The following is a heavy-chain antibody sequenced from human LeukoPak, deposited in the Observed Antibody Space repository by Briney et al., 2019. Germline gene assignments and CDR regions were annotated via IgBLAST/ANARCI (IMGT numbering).Heavy chain of an antibody. CDR3: ARDSGARTLDY. CDR2: ISSRSSTI. CDR1: GFTFSSYS. D-gene: IGHD6-6*01. J-gene: IGHJ4*02. Sequence: PGGSLRLSCAASGFTFSSYSMNWVRQAPGKGLEWVSYISSRSSTIYYADSVKGRFTISRDNAKNSLYLQMNSLRAEDTAVYYCARDSGARTLDYWGQGTLVTVSS. V-gene: IGHV3-48*01.